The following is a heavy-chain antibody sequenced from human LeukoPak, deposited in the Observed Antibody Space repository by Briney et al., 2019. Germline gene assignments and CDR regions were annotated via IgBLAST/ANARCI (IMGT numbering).Heavy chain of an antibody. D-gene: IGHD5-18*01. J-gene: IGHJ5*02. CDR3: ARPLGYSYGYWRSPGPFWFDP. V-gene: IGHV5-51*01. CDR2: IYPGDSDT. Sequence: GESLKISCKGSGYSFSNYWIGWVRQMPGKGLEWMGIIYPGDSDTRYSPSFQGQVTISADKSISTAYLQWSSLKASDTAMYYCARPLGYSYGYWRSPGPFWFDPWGQGTLVTVSS. CDR1: GYSFSNYW.